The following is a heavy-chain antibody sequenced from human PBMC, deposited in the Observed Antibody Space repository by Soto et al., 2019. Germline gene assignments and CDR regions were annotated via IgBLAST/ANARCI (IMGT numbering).Heavy chain of an antibody. V-gene: IGHV3-30-3*01. CDR1: GFTFSSYA. Sequence: QVQLVESGGGVVQPGRSLRLSCAASGFTFSSYAMHWVRQAPGKGLEWVAVISYDGSNTYYADSVKGRFTISRDNSKNTLYLQMNSLRADDTAVYYCASPLEDYGEEYFQHWGQGTLVTVSS. CDR3: ASPLEDYGEEYFQH. CDR2: ISYDGSNT. D-gene: IGHD4-17*01. J-gene: IGHJ1*01.